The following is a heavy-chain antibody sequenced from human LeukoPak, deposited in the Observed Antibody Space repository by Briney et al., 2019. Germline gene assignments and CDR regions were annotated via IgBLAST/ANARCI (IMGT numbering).Heavy chain of an antibody. CDR1: GFTFSNTY. CDR2: IYPSGNI. Sequence: PGGSLRLSCAASGFTFSNTYMSWVRQAPGKGLEWVSLIYPSGNIYYADSVKGRFTISRDNSKNTLFLQMSSLRAEDTAVYYCARDSPGTTASDYWGQGTLVTVSS. CDR3: ARDSPGTTASDY. D-gene: IGHD1-1*01. J-gene: IGHJ4*02. V-gene: IGHV3-53*01.